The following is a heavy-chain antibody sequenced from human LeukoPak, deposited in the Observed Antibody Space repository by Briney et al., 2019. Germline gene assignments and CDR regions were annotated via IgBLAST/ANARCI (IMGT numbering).Heavy chain of an antibody. Sequence: PGGSLRLSCAASGFTFNNYWMSWVRQGPGKGLEWVANIKQDGSEKYYVDSVKGRFTISRDNAKNSLFLQMNSLRAEDTALYYCARGLMGGYPHFDYWGQGTLVTVSS. V-gene: IGHV3-7*03. CDR3: ARGLMGGYPHFDY. CDR1: GFTFNNYW. D-gene: IGHD3-22*01. J-gene: IGHJ4*02. CDR2: IKQDGSEK.